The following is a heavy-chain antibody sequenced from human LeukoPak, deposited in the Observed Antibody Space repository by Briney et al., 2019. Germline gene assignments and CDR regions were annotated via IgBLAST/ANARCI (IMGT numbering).Heavy chain of an antibody. J-gene: IGHJ2*01. CDR1: GVTLSNYA. Sequence: GGSLRLSCVASGVTLSNYAMSWARQAPGKGLEWVSGISSSGSGGNTYYADSVKGRFTISRDSSRNTLFLHTNTLRAEDTAIYYCAKDRTVGASYWYFDLWGPWHPGHCLL. CDR2: ISSSGSGGNT. V-gene: IGHV3-23*01. D-gene: IGHD1-26*01. CDR3: AKDRTVGASYWYFDL.